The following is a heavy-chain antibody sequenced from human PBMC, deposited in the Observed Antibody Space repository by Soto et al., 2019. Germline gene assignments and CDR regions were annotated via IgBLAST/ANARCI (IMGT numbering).Heavy chain of an antibody. J-gene: IGHJ4*02. Sequence: SVKVSCKASGGTFSIYTISWVRQAPGQGLEWMGRIIPILGIANYAQKFQGRVTITADKSTSTAYMELSSLRSEDTAVYYCARPGGKWELPPVHWGQGTLVTVSS. CDR1: GGTFSIYT. V-gene: IGHV1-69*02. CDR3: ARPGGKWELPPVH. CDR2: IIPILGIA. D-gene: IGHD1-26*01.